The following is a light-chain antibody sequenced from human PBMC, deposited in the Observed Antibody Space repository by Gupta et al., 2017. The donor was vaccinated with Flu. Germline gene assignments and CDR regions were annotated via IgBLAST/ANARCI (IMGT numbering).Light chain of an antibody. V-gene: IGKV3-15*01. Sequence: LSVSPGARATLTCRASNHLVRNLVWFKKKPRQAPRPLIYGAAARPVGGCARCSGSGVGTELNLTIIGRQSEDFATYYCHQAATGHPSWTFGRGTKLEIK. CDR1: NHLVRN. CDR3: HQAATGHPSWT. J-gene: IGKJ1*01. CDR2: GAA.